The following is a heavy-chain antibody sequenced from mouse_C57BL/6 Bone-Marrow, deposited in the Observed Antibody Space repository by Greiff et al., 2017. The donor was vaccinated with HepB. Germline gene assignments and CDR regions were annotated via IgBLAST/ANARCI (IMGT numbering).Heavy chain of an antibody. V-gene: IGHV5-12*01. Sequence: EVKLVESGGGLVQPGGSLKLSCAASGFTFSDYYMYWVRQTPEKRLEWVAYISNGGGSTYYPDTVKGRFTISRDNAKNTLYLQMSRLKSEDTAMYYCARQYYDYDWYFEVWGTGTTVTVSS. J-gene: IGHJ1*03. CDR1: GFTFSDYY. CDR2: ISNGGGST. CDR3: ARQYYDYDWYFEV. D-gene: IGHD2-4*01.